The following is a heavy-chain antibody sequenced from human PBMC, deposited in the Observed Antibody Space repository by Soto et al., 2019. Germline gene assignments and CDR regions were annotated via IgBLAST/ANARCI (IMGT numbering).Heavy chain of an antibody. V-gene: IGHV3-23*01. D-gene: IGHD2-2*01. J-gene: IGHJ3*01. Sequence: RLSCAASGFTFTNPAMCWVRQAPGKGPEWVSLITGSGGSTYYADFVQGLFIISRDNSKNTVSRQMNSLRDEDTALYYCAKVTAGYHDAFDFWGQGTMVTVSS. CDR2: ITGSGGST. CDR3: AKVTAGYHDAFDF. CDR1: GFTFTNPA.